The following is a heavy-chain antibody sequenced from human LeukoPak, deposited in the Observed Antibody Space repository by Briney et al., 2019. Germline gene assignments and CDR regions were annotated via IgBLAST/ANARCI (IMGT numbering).Heavy chain of an antibody. J-gene: IGHJ6*02. Sequence: ASVKVSCKASGYTFTGYYMHWVRQAPGQGLEWMGRINPNSGGTNYAQKFQGRVTMTRDTSISTAYMELSRLRSDDTAVYYCARDYRYCTNGVCFHYGMDVWGQGTTVTVSS. CDR3: ARDYRYCTNGVCFHYGMDV. CDR1: GYTFTGYY. V-gene: IGHV1-2*06. D-gene: IGHD2-8*01. CDR2: INPNSGGT.